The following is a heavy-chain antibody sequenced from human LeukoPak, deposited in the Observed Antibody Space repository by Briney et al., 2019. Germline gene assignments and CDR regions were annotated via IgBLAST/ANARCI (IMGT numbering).Heavy chain of an antibody. CDR3: AREGWPGDGPLFDS. CDR2: IYDFGST. J-gene: IGHJ4*02. D-gene: IGHD5-24*01. V-gene: IGHV4-59*01. CDR1: GVSISRYY. Sequence: PSETLSLTCTVSGVSISRYYWSWIRQPPGKGLEWIRYIYDFGSTNYDPTLKSRVTISGDASKKQFSLNLRSVTAADTAVYYCAREGWPGDGPLFDSWGQGTLVIVSS.